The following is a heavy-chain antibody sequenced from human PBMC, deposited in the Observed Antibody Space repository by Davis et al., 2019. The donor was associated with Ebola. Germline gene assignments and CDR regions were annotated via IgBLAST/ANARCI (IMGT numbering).Heavy chain of an antibody. Sequence: GGSLRLSCAASGFTFSSYYMNWVRQAPGKGLEWVSSISSSSNYIYYADSMKGRFTISRDNAKNSLFLQMNSLRAEDTAVYYCVTGRLGYDERTLDFWGQGTLVTVSS. CDR3: VTGRLGYDERTLDF. J-gene: IGHJ4*02. CDR2: ISSSSNYI. D-gene: IGHD2-15*01. CDR1: GFTFSSYY. V-gene: IGHV3-21*01.